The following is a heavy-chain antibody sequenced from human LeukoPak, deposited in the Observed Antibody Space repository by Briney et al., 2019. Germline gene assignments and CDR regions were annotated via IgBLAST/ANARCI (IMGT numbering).Heavy chain of an antibody. V-gene: IGHV3-21*04. CDR2: ISSSSSYI. CDR1: GFTFSLYT. Sequence: PGGSLRLSCAASGFTFSLYTMNWVPQAPGKGLEWVSCISSSSSYIHYADSVKGRFTISRDNSKNTLYLEMNSLRAEDTALYYCAKGSSSFYYDSSGYYDLTFDYWGQGTLVTVSS. J-gene: IGHJ4*02. CDR3: AKGSSSFYYDSSGYYDLTFDY. D-gene: IGHD3-22*01.